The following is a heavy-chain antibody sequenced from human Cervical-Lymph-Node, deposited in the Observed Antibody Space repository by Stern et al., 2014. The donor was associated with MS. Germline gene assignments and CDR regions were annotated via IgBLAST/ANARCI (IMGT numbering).Heavy chain of an antibody. Sequence: QLVESGGGLVQPGRSLRLSCAASGFTFRDYGMHWVRQAPGKGLEWVAGISWSSGSIHYADSVQGRFTISRDNAKNTLYLQMSNLRPEDTAIYYCAKQILRYFDPKYYFDYWGQGTLVTVSS. V-gene: IGHV3-9*01. CDR2: ISWSSGSI. CDR1: GFTFRDYG. CDR3: AKQILRYFDPKYYFDY. J-gene: IGHJ4*02. D-gene: IGHD3-9*01.